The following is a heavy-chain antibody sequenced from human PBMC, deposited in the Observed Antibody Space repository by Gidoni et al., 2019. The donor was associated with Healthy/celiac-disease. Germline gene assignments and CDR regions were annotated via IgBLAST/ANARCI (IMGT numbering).Heavy chain of an antibody. CDR2: ISYDGSNK. Sequence: QVQLVESGGGVVQPGGSLRLSCAASGFTFSSYAMHWVRQAPGKGLEWVAVISYDGSNKYYADSVKGRFTISRDNSKNTLYLQMNSLRAEDTAVYYCARRTGTTDDYWGQGTLVTVSS. V-gene: IGHV3-30-3*01. CDR1: GFTFSSYA. D-gene: IGHD1-1*01. CDR3: ARRTGTTDDY. J-gene: IGHJ4*02.